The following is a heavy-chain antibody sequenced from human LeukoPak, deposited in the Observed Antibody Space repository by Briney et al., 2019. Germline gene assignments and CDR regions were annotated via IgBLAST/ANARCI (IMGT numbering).Heavy chain of an antibody. J-gene: IGHJ6*02. V-gene: IGHV5-51*01. Sequence: GESLKISCKGSGYSFTSYWIGWVCQMPGKGLEWVGIIYPGDSDTRYSPSFQGQVTISADKSISTPYLQWSSLKDSATAMYYCARNMVRGVINPGYYYYGMDVWGQGTTVTVSS. CDR3: ARNMVRGVINPGYYYYGMDV. D-gene: IGHD3-10*01. CDR2: IYPGDSDT. CDR1: GYSFTSYW.